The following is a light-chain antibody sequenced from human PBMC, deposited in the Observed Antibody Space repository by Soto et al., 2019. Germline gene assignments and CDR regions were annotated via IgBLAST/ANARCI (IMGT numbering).Light chain of an antibody. CDR3: SSYTSSSTPVV. CDR1: SSDVGGYNY. V-gene: IGLV2-14*01. Sequence: QSALTQPASVSGSPGQSITISCTGTSSDVGGYNYVSWYQQHPGKAPKLMIYDVSNRPSGGSNRFSGSTSVNTASLTISGLQAEYEADYDCSSYTSSSTPVVFGGGTKLTVL. CDR2: DVS. J-gene: IGLJ2*01.